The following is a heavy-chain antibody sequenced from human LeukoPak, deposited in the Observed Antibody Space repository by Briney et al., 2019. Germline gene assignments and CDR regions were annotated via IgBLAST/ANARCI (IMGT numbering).Heavy chain of an antibody. V-gene: IGHV1-18*01. J-gene: IGHJ4*02. CDR3: ARDRPFYYDSSGYPYYFDY. Sequence: ASVKVSCKASVYTFTSYGISWVRQAPGQGLEWMGWISAYNGNTNYAQKLQGRVTMTTDTSTSTAYMELRSLRSDDTAVYYCARDRPFYYDSSGYPYYFDYWGQGTLVTVSS. CDR2: ISAYNGNT. CDR1: VYTFTSYG. D-gene: IGHD3-22*01.